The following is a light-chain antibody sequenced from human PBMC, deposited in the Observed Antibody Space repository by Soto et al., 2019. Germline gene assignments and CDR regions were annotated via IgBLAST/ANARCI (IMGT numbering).Light chain of an antibody. Sequence: EIVLTQSPGTLSLSPGERATLSCRASQSVSSSYLAWYQQKPGQAPRLLIYDASTRATGIPARFSGSGSGTEFTLTISSLQSEDFAVYYCQQYGHSLWTFGQGTKVDIK. CDR2: DAS. J-gene: IGKJ1*01. V-gene: IGKV3-20*01. CDR1: QSVSSSY. CDR3: QQYGHSLWT.